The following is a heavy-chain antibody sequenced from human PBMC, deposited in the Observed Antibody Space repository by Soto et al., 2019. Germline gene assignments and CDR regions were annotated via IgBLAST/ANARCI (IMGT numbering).Heavy chain of an antibody. CDR1: GDSIRSGSHY. CDR3: ARDRGY. CDR2: MHSSGST. J-gene: IGHJ4*02. Sequence: QVQLQESGPGLVKPSETLSLSCIVSGDSIRSGSHYWSWTRQPPGKGLEWIAYMHSSGSTNYNPSLKSRVTISADTTKSQCSLKLTSVTGADTAVYYCARDRGYWGQGTLVTVSS. V-gene: IGHV4-61*01.